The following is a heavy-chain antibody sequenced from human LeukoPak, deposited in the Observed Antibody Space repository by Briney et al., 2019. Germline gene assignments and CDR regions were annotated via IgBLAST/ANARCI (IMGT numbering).Heavy chain of an antibody. D-gene: IGHD6-13*01. Sequence: TGGSLRLSCAASGFTFSSYSMSWVRQAPGKGLEWVSAISRSGGSTYYAYSVKGRFTISSDNYKHTPHMQMNSLRAEDTAVYYCGKNHRQQLVLGCFDYWGQGSLVTVSS. CDR2: ISRSGGST. CDR3: GKNHRQQLVLGCFDY. CDR1: GFTFSSYS. J-gene: IGHJ4*02. V-gene: IGHV3-23*01.